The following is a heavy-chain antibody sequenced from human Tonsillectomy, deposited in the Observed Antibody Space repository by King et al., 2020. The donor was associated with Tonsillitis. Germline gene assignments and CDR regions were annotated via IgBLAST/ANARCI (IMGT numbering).Heavy chain of an antibody. CDR3: AREVTYYDSSGYQGGY. V-gene: IGHV4-31*03. CDR1: GGSISSGGYY. D-gene: IGHD3-22*01. CDR2: IYYSGST. Sequence: VQLQESGPGLVKPSQTLSLTCTVSGGSISSGGYYWSWIRQHPGKGLEWIGYIYYSGSTYYNSSLKSRVTISVDTSKNQFSLKLSSVTAADTDVYYCAREVTYYDSSGYQGGYWGQGTLVTVSS. J-gene: IGHJ4*02.